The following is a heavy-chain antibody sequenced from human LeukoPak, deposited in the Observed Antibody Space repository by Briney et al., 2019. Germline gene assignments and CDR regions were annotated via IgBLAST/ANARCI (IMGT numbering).Heavy chain of an antibody. D-gene: IGHD3-9*01. Sequence: GASVKVSCKASGYTFTSYGISWVRQAPGQGLEWMGWISAYNCNTNYAQKLQGRVTMTTDTSTSTAYMELRSLRSDDTAVYYCARDWARYYDILTGSQPFDYWGQGTLVTVSS. V-gene: IGHV1-18*01. CDR2: ISAYNCNT. CDR1: GYTFTSYG. J-gene: IGHJ4*02. CDR3: ARDWARYYDILTGSQPFDY.